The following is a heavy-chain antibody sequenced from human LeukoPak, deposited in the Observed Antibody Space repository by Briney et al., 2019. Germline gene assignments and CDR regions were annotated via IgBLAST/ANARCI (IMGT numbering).Heavy chain of an antibody. CDR1: GFTFSSYG. CDR2: ISYDGSNK. CDR3: ARGHTYYYDSSGYLGY. J-gene: IGHJ4*02. Sequence: PGGSLRLPCAASGFTFSSYGMHWVRQAPGKGLEWVAVISYDGSNKYYADSVKGRFTISRDNSKNTLYLQMNSLRAEDTAVYYCARGHTYYYDSSGYLGYWGQGTLVTVSS. D-gene: IGHD3-22*01. V-gene: IGHV3-30*03.